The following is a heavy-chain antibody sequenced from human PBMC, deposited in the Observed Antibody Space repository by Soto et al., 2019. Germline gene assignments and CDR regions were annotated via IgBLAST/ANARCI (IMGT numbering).Heavy chain of an antibody. CDR2: ISSSSSTI. Sequence: GGSLRLSCAASGFTFSSYSMNWVRQAPGKGLEWVSYISSSSSTIYYADSVKGRFTISRDNAKNSLYLQMNSLRAEDTAVYYCARVKLGTDFDYWGQGTLVTVSS. V-gene: IGHV3-48*01. J-gene: IGHJ4*02. CDR1: GFTFSSYS. D-gene: IGHD7-27*01. CDR3: ARVKLGTDFDY.